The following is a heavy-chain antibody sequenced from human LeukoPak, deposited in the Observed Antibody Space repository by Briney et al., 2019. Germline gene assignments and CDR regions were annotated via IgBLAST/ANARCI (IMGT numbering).Heavy chain of an antibody. CDR1: GFTFSSYE. Sequence: PGGSLRLSCAASGFTFSSYEMNWVRQAPGKGLEWVSSISSSGTTIYYADSVKGRFTISRDNAKNSLYLQMNSLRAEDTAVYYCASRGFYYDFDYWGQGTLVTVSS. CDR3: ASRGFYYDFDY. J-gene: IGHJ4*02. D-gene: IGHD3-10*01. V-gene: IGHV3-48*03. CDR2: ISSSGTTI.